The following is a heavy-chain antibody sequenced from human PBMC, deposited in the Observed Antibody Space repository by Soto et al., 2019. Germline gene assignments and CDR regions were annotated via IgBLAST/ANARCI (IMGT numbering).Heavy chain of an antibody. CDR2: ISYDGSNE. CDR1: GFTFSLYA. V-gene: IGHV3-30-3*01. D-gene: IGHD3-16*01. J-gene: IGHJ4*02. CDR3: AKDGAD. Sequence: QVELVESGGGVVQPGRSLRLSCAASGFTFSLYAMHWVRQAPGKGLEWVAVISYDGSNEYSADSVKGRFTISRDNSKNTLYLQMNSLGAEDTAVYYCAKDGADWGQGTLVTVSS.